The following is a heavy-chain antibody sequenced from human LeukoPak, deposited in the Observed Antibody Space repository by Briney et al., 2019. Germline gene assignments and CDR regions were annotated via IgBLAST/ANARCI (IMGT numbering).Heavy chain of an antibody. J-gene: IGHJ4*02. V-gene: IGHV5-51*01. CDR3: ARPVEMATSPFDY. CDR2: IYPDDSDT. CDR1: GYIFANYW. Sequence: GESLKISCKGSGYIFANYWIAWVRQMPGKGLEWVGIIYPDDSDTRHSPSFQGQVTISADKSIATAYLQWSSLKASDTAMYYCARPVEMATSPFDYWGQGTLVTVYS. D-gene: IGHD5-24*01.